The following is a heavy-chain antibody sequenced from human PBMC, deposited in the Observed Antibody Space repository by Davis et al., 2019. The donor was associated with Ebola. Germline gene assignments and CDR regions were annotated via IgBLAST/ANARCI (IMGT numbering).Heavy chain of an antibody. J-gene: IGHJ6*02. CDR1: GGSISSYY. CDR3: ARHDGYSSSWYTYYYYYGMDV. V-gene: IGHV4-59*01. Sequence: MPSETLSLTCTVSGGSISSYYWSWIRQPPGKGLEWIGYIYYSGSTNYNPSLKSRVTISVDTSKNQFSLKLSSVTAADTAVYYCARHDGYSSSWYTYYYYYGMDVWGQGTTVTVSS. CDR2: IYYSGST. D-gene: IGHD6-13*01.